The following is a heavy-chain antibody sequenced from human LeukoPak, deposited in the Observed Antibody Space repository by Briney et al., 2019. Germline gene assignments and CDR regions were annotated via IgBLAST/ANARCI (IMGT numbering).Heavy chain of an antibody. J-gene: IGHJ4*02. D-gene: IGHD6-6*01. V-gene: IGHV3-53*01. CDR2: IYSGGST. CDR1: GFTVSSNY. CDR3: ATGIEYSSSFDY. Sequence: GGSLRLSCAASGFTVSSNYMSWVRQAPGKGLEWVSVIYSGGSTYYADSVKGRFTISRDNSKNTLYLQMNSLRAEDTAVYYCATGIEYSSSFDYWGQGTLVTVPS.